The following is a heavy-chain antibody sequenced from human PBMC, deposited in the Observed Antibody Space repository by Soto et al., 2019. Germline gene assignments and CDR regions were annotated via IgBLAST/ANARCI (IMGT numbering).Heavy chain of an antibody. J-gene: IGHJ6*02. CDR2: IYHSGST. Sequence: SETLSLTCAVSGGSISSGGYSWSWIRQPPGKGLEWIGYIYHSGSTYYNPSLKSRVTISVDTSKNQFSLKLSSVTAADTAVYYCARGKGITMVRGVTRGYGMDVWGQGTTVTVSS. D-gene: IGHD3-10*01. V-gene: IGHV4-30-2*01. CDR3: ARGKGITMVRGVTRGYGMDV. CDR1: GGSISSGGYS.